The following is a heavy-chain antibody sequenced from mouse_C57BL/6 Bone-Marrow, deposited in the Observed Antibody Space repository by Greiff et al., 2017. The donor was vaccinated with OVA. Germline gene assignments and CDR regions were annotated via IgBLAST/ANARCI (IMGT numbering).Heavy chain of an antibody. CDR1: GYTFTSYW. V-gene: IGHV1-5*01. CDR3: TSAALRRGYYFDY. D-gene: IGHD2-12*01. CDR2: IYPGNSDT. Sequence: VQLKESGTVLARPGASVKMSCKTSGYTFTSYWMHWVKQRPGQGLEWIGAIYPGNSDTSYNQKFKGKAKLTAVTSASTAYMELSSLTNEDSAVYYCTSAALRRGYYFDYWGQGTTLTVSS. J-gene: IGHJ2*01.